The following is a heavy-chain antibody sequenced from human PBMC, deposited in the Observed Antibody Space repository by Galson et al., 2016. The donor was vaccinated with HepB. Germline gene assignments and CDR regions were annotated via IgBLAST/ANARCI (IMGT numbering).Heavy chain of an antibody. V-gene: IGHV3-66*01. CDR1: GFTVSNNY. CDR3: ARNRHCSGGSCYGA. CDR2: IYSGGST. J-gene: IGHJ5*02. D-gene: IGHD2-15*01. Sequence: SLRLSCAASGFTVSNNYMRWVRQAPGKGLEWVSLIYSGGSTYYVDSVKGRFTISRDSSENTLYLQMNSLRAEDTAVYYCARNRHCSGGSCYGAWGQGTLVTVSS.